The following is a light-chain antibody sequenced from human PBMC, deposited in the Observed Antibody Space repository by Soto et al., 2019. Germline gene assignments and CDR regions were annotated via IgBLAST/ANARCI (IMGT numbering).Light chain of an antibody. V-gene: IGKV1-39*01. CDR1: QSISSY. J-gene: IGKJ2*01. CDR3: QQSYSTPPT. Sequence: DIQMTQSPSSLSASVGDRVTITCRASQSISSYLNWYQQKPGKAPKLLIYAASSLQSGVPSRFSGSGSGTDLTLTISRLQPEDFATYYCQQSYSTPPTFSEGTKLEIK. CDR2: AAS.